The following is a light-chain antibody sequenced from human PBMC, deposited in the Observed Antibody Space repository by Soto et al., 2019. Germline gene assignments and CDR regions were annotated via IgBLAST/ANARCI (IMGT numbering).Light chain of an antibody. CDR3: QQCYSTPRT. Sequence: DIVMTQSPDSLAVSLGERATINCKSSQSVLYSSNNKNYLTWYQQKPGQPPKVLIYWASTRESGVPDRFNGSGSGTDFTLTISSLQAEDVAVYYCQQCYSTPRTFGQGTKVEIK. CDR1: QSVLYSSNNKNY. J-gene: IGKJ1*01. CDR2: WAS. V-gene: IGKV4-1*01.